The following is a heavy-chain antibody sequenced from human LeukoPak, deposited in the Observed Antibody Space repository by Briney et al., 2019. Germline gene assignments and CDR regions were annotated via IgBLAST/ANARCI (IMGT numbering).Heavy chain of an antibody. CDR2: ISFDGTKK. J-gene: IGHJ2*01. V-gene: IGHV3-30*03. Sequence: PGRSLRLSCSASGFTVSSYGMHWVRQAPGKGLEWVAFISFDGTKKSYADAVMGRFTISRDNYENTLDLQMNSLTGEDTAVYFCARDHVDSSSWSQYFDLWGRGTLVTVSS. D-gene: IGHD6-13*01. CDR1: GFTVSSYG. CDR3: ARDHVDSSSWSQYFDL.